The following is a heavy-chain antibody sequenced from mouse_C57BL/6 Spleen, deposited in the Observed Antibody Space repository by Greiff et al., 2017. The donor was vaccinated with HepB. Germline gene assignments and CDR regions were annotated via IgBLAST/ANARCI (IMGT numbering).Heavy chain of an antibody. J-gene: IGHJ4*01. Sequence: EVKLVESGAELVRPGASVKLSCTASGFNIKDDYMHWVKQRPEQGLEWIGWIDPENGDTEYASKFQGKATITADTSSNTAYLQLSSLTSEDTAVYYCTTPLYYYGSSLYAMDYWGQGTSVTVSS. CDR2: IDPENGDT. V-gene: IGHV14-4*01. D-gene: IGHD1-1*01. CDR1: GFNIKDDY. CDR3: TTPLYYYGSSLYAMDY.